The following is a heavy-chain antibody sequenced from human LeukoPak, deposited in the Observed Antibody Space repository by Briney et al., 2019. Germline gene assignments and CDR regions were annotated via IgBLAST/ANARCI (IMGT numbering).Heavy chain of an antibody. Sequence: ASVKVSCKASGYTFMHYGIGWMRQAPGQGPEWMGCISAYNGNSNFAQQLQGRVTMTTDTSTSTAYMELRSLTSDDTAVYYCARVIWGSCSGGSRQRWFDPWGQGTLVTVSS. CDR1: GYTFMHYG. J-gene: IGHJ5*02. CDR2: ISAYNGNS. D-gene: IGHD2-15*01. CDR3: ARVIWGSCSGGSRQRWFDP. V-gene: IGHV1-18*01.